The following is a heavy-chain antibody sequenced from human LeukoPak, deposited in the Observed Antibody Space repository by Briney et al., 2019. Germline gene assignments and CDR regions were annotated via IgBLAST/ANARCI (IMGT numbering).Heavy chain of an antibody. D-gene: IGHD1-26*01. V-gene: IGHV4-4*07. CDR1: GDSISGYY. CDR2: IYTSGST. J-gene: IGHJ4*02. CDR3: ARARGGSGSYGHFDS. Sequence: SETLSLACTVSGDSISGYYWTWIRQPAGKGLEWIGRIYTSGSTNYNPSLKSRVTMSVDTSKNQFSLRMSSLTAADTAMYYCARARGGSGSYGHFDSWGQGTLVTVSS.